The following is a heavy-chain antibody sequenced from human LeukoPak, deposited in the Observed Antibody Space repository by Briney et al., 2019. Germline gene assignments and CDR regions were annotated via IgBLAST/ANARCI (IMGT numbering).Heavy chain of an antibody. J-gene: IGHJ4*02. V-gene: IGHV1-69*02. D-gene: IGHD4-17*01. CDR2: IIPILGIA. Sequence: SVKVSCKASGGTFSSYTISWVRQAPGQGLEWMGRIIPILGIANYAQKVQGRVTITADKSTRQAYMELSSLRSEDTAVYYCARAGYGAYRLDYWGQGTLVTVSS. CDR1: GGTFSSYT. CDR3: ARAGYGAYRLDY.